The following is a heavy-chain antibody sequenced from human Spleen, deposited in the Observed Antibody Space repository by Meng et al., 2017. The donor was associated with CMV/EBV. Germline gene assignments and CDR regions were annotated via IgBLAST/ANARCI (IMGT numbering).Heavy chain of an antibody. D-gene: IGHD2-2*02. Sequence: VGSLRRPCAASGATFSDYYVSWIRQAPGKGLEWVPYIGNGGTTIYYAYCAKGRFTISRDNAKTSLSLQMNSLRAEDTAVYYCARGEYQLLDPEYNWFDPWGQGTLVTVSS. CDR1: GATFSDYY. V-gene: IGHV3-11*01. J-gene: IGHJ5*02. CDR2: IGNGGTTI. CDR3: ARGEYQLLDPEYNWFDP.